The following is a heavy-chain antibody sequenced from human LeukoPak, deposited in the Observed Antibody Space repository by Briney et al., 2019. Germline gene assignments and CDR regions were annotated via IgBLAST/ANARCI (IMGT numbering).Heavy chain of an antibody. CDR1: GFTFSSYG. Sequence: GGSLRFSCAASGFTFSSYGMHWVRQAPGKGLEWVAVIWYDGSNKYYADSVKGRFTISRDNSKNTLYLQMNSLRAEDTAVYYCARGRPLHYDSSGYYPYWGQGTLVTVSS. V-gene: IGHV3-33*01. CDR3: ARGRPLHYDSSGYYPY. J-gene: IGHJ4*02. CDR2: IWYDGSNK. D-gene: IGHD3-22*01.